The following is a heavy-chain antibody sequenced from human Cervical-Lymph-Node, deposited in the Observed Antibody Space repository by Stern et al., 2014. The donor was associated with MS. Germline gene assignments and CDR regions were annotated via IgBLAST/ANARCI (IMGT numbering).Heavy chain of an antibody. J-gene: IGHJ4*02. Sequence: VQLVQSGTEVKKPGSSVKVSCKASGGTLNTSAINWVRQAPGRGLEWMGGIIPIFGTTNYAQKFQGRLTITADESTTTAYMELNSLRSEDTAMYYCAKVRCPNGVCYPRLDYWGQGILVTVSS. CDR3: AKVRCPNGVCYPRLDY. CDR1: GGTLNTSA. V-gene: IGHV1-69*01. D-gene: IGHD2-8*01. CDR2: IIPIFGTT.